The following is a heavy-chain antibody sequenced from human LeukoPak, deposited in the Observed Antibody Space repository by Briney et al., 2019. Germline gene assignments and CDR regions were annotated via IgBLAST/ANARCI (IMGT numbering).Heavy chain of an antibody. D-gene: IGHD5-12*01. V-gene: IGHV5-51*04. CDR3: ARGYSGYDY. J-gene: IGHJ4*02. Sequence: GESLKISCKGSGYSFTSYWFGWVRQMPGKGLEWMGIIYPGESDTRYSPCFQGQVTISADKPISTAYLQWSRLEGSDTAMYYCARGYSGYDYWGQGTLVTVSS. CDR2: IYPGESDT. CDR1: GYSFTSYW.